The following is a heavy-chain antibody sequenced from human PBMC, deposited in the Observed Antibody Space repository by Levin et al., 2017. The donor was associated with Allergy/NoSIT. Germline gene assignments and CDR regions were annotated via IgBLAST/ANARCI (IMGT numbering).Heavy chain of an antibody. Sequence: GGSLRLSCAASGFTFSSYAMHWVRQAPGKGLEWVAVISYDGSRKYYGDFVKGRFTVSRDNFMNTLYLQLNSLRPEDTAVYYCARISGDCSSTRCYDYLDHWGQGTLVTVSS. V-gene: IGHV3-30-3*01. CDR2: ISYDGSRK. CDR1: GFTFSSYA. J-gene: IGHJ4*02. CDR3: ARISGDCSSTRCYDYLDH. D-gene: IGHD2-2*01.